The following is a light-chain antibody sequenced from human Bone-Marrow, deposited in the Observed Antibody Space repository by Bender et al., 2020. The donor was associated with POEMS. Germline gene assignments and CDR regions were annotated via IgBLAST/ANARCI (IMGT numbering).Light chain of an antibody. CDR2: YDN. V-gene: IGLV3-21*04. Sequence: YVLTQPTTLSVAPQTTARIPCGGDNIGGKSVRWYQQKPGQAPVMVIYYDNDRPSGILERFSGSKSRNAAVLTITGVEAGDEADYYCQVWDSSSDHWVFGGGTKLTVL. CDR3: QVWDSSSDHWV. J-gene: IGLJ3*02. CDR1: NIGGKS.